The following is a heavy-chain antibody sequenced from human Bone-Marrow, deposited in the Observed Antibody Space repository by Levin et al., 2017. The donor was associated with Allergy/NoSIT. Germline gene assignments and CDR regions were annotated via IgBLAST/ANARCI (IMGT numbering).Heavy chain of an antibody. CDR1: RFAFSSYW. V-gene: IGHV3-7*01. J-gene: IGHJ6*02. CDR2: INTDGGEK. CDR3: AREACYDFEGYYYGMDV. D-gene: IGHD3/OR15-3a*01. Sequence: GGSLRLSCEASRFAFSSYWMTWVRQAPGKGLEWVANINTDGGEKYYVDSVKGRFTISRDNTMNLLYLQMTSLRVEDTAVYYCAREACYDFEGYYYGMDVWGQGTTVTVS.